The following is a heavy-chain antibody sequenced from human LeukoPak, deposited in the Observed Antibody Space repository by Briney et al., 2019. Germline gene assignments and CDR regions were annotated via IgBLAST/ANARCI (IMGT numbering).Heavy chain of an antibody. Sequence: GGSLRLSCAASGFIFGGYWMSWVRQAPGRGLEWVANINPDGSIKYYVDSIKGRFTISRDNSKNTLYLQMNSLRAEDTAVYYCARERNWNYGPNWFDPWGQGTLVTVSS. CDR2: INPDGSIK. CDR1: GFIFGGYW. CDR3: ARERNWNYGPNWFDP. J-gene: IGHJ5*02. D-gene: IGHD1-7*01. V-gene: IGHV3-7*01.